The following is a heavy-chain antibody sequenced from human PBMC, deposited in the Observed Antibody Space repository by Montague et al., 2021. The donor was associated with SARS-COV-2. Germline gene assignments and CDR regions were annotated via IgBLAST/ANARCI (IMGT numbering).Heavy chain of an antibody. Sequence: SETLSLTCAVYGGSFSGYYWSWIRQPPGKGLEWIGEINHSGSTNYNPSLKSRVTISVDTSKNQFSLKLSSGTAADTAVYYCARGRTVTTFYYYYYYGMDVWGQGTTVTVSS. J-gene: IGHJ6*02. CDR3: ARGRTVTTFYYYYYYGMDV. V-gene: IGHV4-34*01. CDR2: INHSGST. D-gene: IGHD4-17*01. CDR1: GGSFSGYY.